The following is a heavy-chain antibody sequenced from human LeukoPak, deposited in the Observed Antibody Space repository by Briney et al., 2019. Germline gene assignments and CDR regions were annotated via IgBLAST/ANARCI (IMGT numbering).Heavy chain of an antibody. Sequence: PSETLSLTCTVSGGSISSYYWSWIRQPPGKGLEWIGYIYYSGSTNYNPSLKSRVTISVDTSKNQFSLKLSSVTAADTAVYYCARAGRGYFDWLAHFDYWGQGTLVTVSS. J-gene: IGHJ4*02. V-gene: IGHV4-59*08. CDR3: ARAGRGYFDWLAHFDY. D-gene: IGHD3-9*01. CDR2: IYYSGST. CDR1: GGSISSYY.